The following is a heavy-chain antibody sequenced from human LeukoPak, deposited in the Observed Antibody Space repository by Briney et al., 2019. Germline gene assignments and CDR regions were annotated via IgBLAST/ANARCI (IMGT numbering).Heavy chain of an antibody. J-gene: IGHJ4*02. CDR2: ISSSSTI. D-gene: IGHD3-10*01. CDR1: GFTFSSYS. CDR3: ARGGVDYYGSGTYYLMYYFDY. Sequence: PGGSLRLSCAASGFTFSSYSMNWVRQAPGKGLEWVSYISSSSTIYYADSVKGRFTISRDDPHNTLYLQMNSLRAEDTAVYFCARGGVDYYGSGTYYLMYYFDYWGQGALVTVSS. V-gene: IGHV3-48*01.